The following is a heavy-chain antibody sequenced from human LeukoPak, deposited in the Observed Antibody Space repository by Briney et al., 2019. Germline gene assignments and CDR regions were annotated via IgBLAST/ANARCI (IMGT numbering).Heavy chain of an antibody. D-gene: IGHD6-13*01. CDR1: GGSFSGCY. Sequence: SETLSLTCAVYGGSFSGCYWSWIRQPPGKGLEWIGEINHSGSTNYNPSLKSRVTISVDTSKNQFSLRLSSVTAADTAVYYCARHGIVDSSRKYYFDYWGQGTLVTVSS. CDR2: INHSGST. CDR3: ARHGIVDSSRKYYFDY. J-gene: IGHJ4*02. V-gene: IGHV4-34*01.